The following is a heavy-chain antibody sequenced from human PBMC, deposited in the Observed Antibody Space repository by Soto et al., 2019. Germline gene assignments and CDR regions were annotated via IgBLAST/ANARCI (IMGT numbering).Heavy chain of an antibody. Sequence: GGSLRLSCAASGFTFDEFGMSWVRQVPGKGPEWVSTFNWSGVSTHYADSVKGRFTISRDNSKSTVYLQMNSLRAEDTAIYYCAKETGDYGYFDYWGQGTLVTVSS. CDR3: AKETGDYGYFDY. D-gene: IGHD4-17*01. CDR2: FNWSGVST. V-gene: IGHV3-20*04. CDR1: GFTFDEFG. J-gene: IGHJ4*02.